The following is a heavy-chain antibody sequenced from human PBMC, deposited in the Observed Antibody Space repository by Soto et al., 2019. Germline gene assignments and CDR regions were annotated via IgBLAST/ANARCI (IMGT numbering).Heavy chain of an antibody. CDR1: GYTFTSYA. D-gene: IGHD5-12*01. Sequence: GASVKVSCKASGYTFTSYAIHWVRQAPGQRLEWMGWINAGNGNTKYSQKFQGRVTITRDTSASTAYMELSSLRSEDTAVYYCAREQWLRLSDYYYYMDVWGKGTTVTVSS. V-gene: IGHV1-3*01. CDR2: INAGNGNT. CDR3: AREQWLRLSDYYYYMDV. J-gene: IGHJ6*03.